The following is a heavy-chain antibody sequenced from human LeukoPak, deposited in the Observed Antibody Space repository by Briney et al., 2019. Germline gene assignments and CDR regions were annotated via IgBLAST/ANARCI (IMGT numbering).Heavy chain of an antibody. V-gene: IGHV4-34*01. Sequence: SETLSLTCAVYGGSFSGYYWSWIRQPPGKGLEWIGEINHSGSTNYNPSLKSRVTISVDTSKNQFSLKPSSVTAADTAVYYCARGRRWLHDYWGQGTLVTVSS. J-gene: IGHJ4*02. D-gene: IGHD5-12*01. CDR3: ARGRRWLHDY. CDR2: INHSGST. CDR1: GGSFSGYY.